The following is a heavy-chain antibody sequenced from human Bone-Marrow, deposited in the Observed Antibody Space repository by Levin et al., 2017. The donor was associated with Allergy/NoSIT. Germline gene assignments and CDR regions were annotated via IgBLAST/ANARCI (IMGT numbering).Heavy chain of an antibody. CDR1: GFSVSTNY. Sequence: PGGSLRLSCTASGFSVSTNYMSWVRQPPGKGLEWVSDIYTGGSTYYADSVKGRFTISRDDSRNTVYLQMNSLRAADTAVYYCARSVWSAGSLDLWGQGTMVTVSS. CDR2: IYTGGST. J-gene: IGHJ3*01. CDR3: ARSVWSAGSLDL. D-gene: IGHD2-8*02. V-gene: IGHV3-66*01.